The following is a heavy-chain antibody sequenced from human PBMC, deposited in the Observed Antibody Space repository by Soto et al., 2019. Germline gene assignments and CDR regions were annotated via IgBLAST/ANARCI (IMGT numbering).Heavy chain of an antibody. Sequence: EVQLLESGGGLVQPGGSLRLSWAASGFTFSSFARSWVRQAPGKGLGWVSAISGSGGSTYYADSVKGRFTITRDNSKNTLYLQMNSLRAEDTAVYYCAKDLRQYGMDVWGQCPTVTVSS. CDR1: GFTFSSFA. J-gene: IGHJ6*02. CDR3: AKDLRQYGMDV. V-gene: IGHV3-23*01. CDR2: ISGSGGST. D-gene: IGHD6-25*01.